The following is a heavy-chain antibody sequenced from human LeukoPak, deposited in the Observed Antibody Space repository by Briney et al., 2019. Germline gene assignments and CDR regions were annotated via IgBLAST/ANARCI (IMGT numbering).Heavy chain of an antibody. Sequence: PGGSLRLSCADSGFTYSTYWMSWVRQAPGKGLQWVANINQDGSVKYYVDSVKGRFTISRDNARNSLYLQMNGLRVEDTAVYYCARPSGYCSGGSCFSANYWGQGALVTVSS. CDR3: ARPSGYCSGGSCFSANY. J-gene: IGHJ4*02. CDR1: GFTYSTYW. CDR2: INQDGSVK. V-gene: IGHV3-7*05. D-gene: IGHD2-15*01.